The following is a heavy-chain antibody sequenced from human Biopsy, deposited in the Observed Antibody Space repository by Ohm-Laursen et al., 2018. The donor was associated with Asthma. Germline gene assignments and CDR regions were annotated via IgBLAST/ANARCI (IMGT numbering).Heavy chain of an antibody. V-gene: IGHV3-30-3*01. CDR2: LSYDGTNT. D-gene: IGHD5-12*01. Sequence: SRIHPSTAFGFMFSDYVFHCFRQAPVFFMELGAILSYDGTNTYYADSVKGRFTISRDNSKNTLYLQMNGLKAEDTAVYYCARDSPSGSDFDYYYFDYWGQGSLVTVSS. CDR3: ARDSPSGSDFDYYYFDY. CDR1: GFMFSDYV. J-gene: IGHJ4*02.